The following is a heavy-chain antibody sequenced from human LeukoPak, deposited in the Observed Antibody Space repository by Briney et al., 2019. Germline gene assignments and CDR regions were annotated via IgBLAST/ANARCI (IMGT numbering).Heavy chain of an antibody. CDR2: MNPNSGNT. J-gene: IGHJ6*02. CDR1: GYTFTSYD. CDR3: ARGMTTVTHYYYGMDV. Sequence: ASVKVSCKASGYTFTSYDINWVRQATGQGLEWMGWMNPNSGNTGYAQKFQGRVTMTRNTSISTAYMELSSLRSEDTAVYYCARGMTTVTHYYYGMDVWGQGTTVTVSS. V-gene: IGHV1-8*01. D-gene: IGHD4-17*01.